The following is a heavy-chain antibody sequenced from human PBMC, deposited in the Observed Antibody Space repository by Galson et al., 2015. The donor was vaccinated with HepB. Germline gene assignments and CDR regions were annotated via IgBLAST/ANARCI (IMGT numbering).Heavy chain of an antibody. Sequence: RLSCAASGFTFSRYAMTWVRQAPGKGLEWISSITSNGGRTFYTNSVKGRFTISRDNSRNTVVLQLSSLRPEDTAVYYCAKDGIMVSNNPYQLHFWGQGTLVSVSS. D-gene: IGHD2-8*01. V-gene: IGHV3-23*01. CDR2: ITSNGGRT. J-gene: IGHJ4*02. CDR1: GFTFSRYA. CDR3: AKDGIMVSNNPYQLHF.